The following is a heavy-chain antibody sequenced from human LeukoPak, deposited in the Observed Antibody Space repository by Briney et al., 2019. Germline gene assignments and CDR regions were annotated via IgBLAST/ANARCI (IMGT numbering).Heavy chain of an antibody. CDR1: GFTFSSYA. Sequence: GRSLRLSCAASGFTFSSYAMHWVRQAPGKGLGWVAVISYDGSNKYYADSVKGRFTISRDNSKNTLYLQMNSLRAEDTAVYYCARARRIFLPIDYWGQGTLVTVSS. CDR3: ARARRIFLPIDY. CDR2: ISYDGSNK. V-gene: IGHV3-30-3*01. J-gene: IGHJ4*02. D-gene: IGHD2-15*01.